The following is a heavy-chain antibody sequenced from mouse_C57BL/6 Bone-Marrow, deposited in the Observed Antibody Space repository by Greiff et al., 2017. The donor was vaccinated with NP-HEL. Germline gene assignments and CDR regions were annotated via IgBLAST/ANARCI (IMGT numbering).Heavy chain of an antibody. CDR1: GYAFSSYW. J-gene: IGHJ1*03. CDR3: ARRGIYGTGRYFDV. Sequence: QVQLQQSGAELVKPGASVKISCKASGYAFSSYWMNWVKQRPGKGLEWIGQIYPGDGDTNYNGKFKGKATLTADKSSSTAYMQLSSLTSEDSAVYFCARRGIYGTGRYFDVWGTGTTVTVSS. D-gene: IGHD2-1*01. V-gene: IGHV1-80*01. CDR2: IYPGDGDT.